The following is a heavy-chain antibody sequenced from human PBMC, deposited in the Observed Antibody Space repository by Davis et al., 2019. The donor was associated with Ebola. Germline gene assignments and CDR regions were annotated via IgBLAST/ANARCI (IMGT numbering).Heavy chain of an antibody. CDR3: ASTTVAGYFDY. D-gene: IGHD6-19*01. CDR1: GYTFTSYA. CDR2: INAGNGNT. V-gene: IGHV1-3*01. Sequence: ASVKVSCKASGYTFTSYAMHWVRQAPGQRLEWMGWINAGNGNTKYSQKFQGRVTMTTDTSTSTAYMELRSLRSDDTAVYYCASTTVAGYFDYWGQGTLVTVSS. J-gene: IGHJ4*02.